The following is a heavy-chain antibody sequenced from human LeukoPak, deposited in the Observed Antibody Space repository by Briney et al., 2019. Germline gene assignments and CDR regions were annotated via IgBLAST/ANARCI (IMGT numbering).Heavy chain of an antibody. CDR3: ARGGNSGGSLRSPFDI. J-gene: IGHJ3*02. D-gene: IGHD2-15*01. CDR2: LDVGGST. CDR1: GLSVGGNY. V-gene: IGHV3-53*01. Sequence: GGSLRLSCAASGLSVGGNYISWVRQPPGKGPEWVSVLDVGGSTYYADSVKGRFTISRDKSKNTLYLQINSLRAEDTAVYYCARGGNSGGSLRSPFDIWGRGTMVTVSS.